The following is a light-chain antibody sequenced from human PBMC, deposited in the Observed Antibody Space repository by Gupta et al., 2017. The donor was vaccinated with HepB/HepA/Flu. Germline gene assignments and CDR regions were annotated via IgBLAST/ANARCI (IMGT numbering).Light chain of an antibody. J-gene: IGLJ3*02. Sequence: QSALPQPASVAGSPGQSITISCTGTSSDSWYYNYVSWYQQHPGKAPKLIIYDVSNRPAGVSNLFSGSKSGNTASLTISGLQAEDEADYYCSSYTSSNLVVFGGGTKLTVL. CDR2: DVS. CDR1: SSDSWYYNY. V-gene: IGLV2-14*01. CDR3: SSYTSSNLVV.